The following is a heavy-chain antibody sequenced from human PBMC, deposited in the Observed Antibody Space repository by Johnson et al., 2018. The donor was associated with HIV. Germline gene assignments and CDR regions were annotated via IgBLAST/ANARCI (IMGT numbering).Heavy chain of an antibody. D-gene: IGHD3-10*01. J-gene: IGHJ3*02. Sequence: VQLVESGGGLVQPCRSLRLSCAASGFTFDDYAMHWVRQAPGKGLEWVSGVSWNGGSAGHADSLKGRFIISRDNSKNTLYLQMNSLRAEDTAVYYCAKDRGLSAFDIWGQGTMVTVSS. CDR3: AKDRGLSAFDI. CDR1: GFTFDDYA. CDR2: VSWNGGSA. V-gene: IGHV3-9*01.